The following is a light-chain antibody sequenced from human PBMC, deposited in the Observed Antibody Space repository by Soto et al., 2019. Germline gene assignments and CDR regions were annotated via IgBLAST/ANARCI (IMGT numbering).Light chain of an antibody. Sequence: EFVLTQSPGTLSLSPGERATLSCRASQTVRNNYLAWYQQKPGQAPRLLISGASSRATGIPARFSGSGSGTDFTLTISSLGPEDFAVYYCQQRSNWPPITFGQGTRLEIK. J-gene: IGKJ5*01. CDR3: QQRSNWPPIT. CDR2: GAS. CDR1: QTVRNNY. V-gene: IGKV3D-20*02.